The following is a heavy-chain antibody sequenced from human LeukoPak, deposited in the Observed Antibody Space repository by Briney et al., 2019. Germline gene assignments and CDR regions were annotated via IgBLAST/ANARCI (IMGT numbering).Heavy chain of an antibody. CDR1: GYTFTSYD. CDR2: MNPNSGNT. D-gene: IGHD2-2*01. CDR3: ARIPGYCSSTTCSLYYMDV. Sequence: ASVKVSCKASGYTFTSYDINWVRQATGQGLEWMGWMNPNSGNTGYAQNLQGRVTMTTDTSTSTAYMELRSLRSDDTAMYYCARIPGYCSSTTCSLYYMDVWGKGTTVTVSS. J-gene: IGHJ6*03. V-gene: IGHV1-8*01.